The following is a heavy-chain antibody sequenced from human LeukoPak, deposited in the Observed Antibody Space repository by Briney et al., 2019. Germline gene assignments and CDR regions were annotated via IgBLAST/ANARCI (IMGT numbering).Heavy chain of an antibody. CDR2: IQGDGSEK. J-gene: IGHJ4*02. CDR1: IHLYW. V-gene: IGHV3-7*01. D-gene: IGHD3-22*01. Sequence: GGSLRLSCGLWIHLYWMTWVRQAPGKGPEWVANIQGDGSEKSYVDAVKGRFTISRDNAKNSLYLQMNSLRAEDTAVYYCARDRYDSSGYYYRDPYYFDYWGQGTLVTVSS. CDR3: ARDRYDSSGYYYRDPYYFDY.